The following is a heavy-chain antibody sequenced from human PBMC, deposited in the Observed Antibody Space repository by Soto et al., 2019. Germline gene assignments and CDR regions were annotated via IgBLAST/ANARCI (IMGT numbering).Heavy chain of an antibody. CDR2: IYPSDSDT. J-gene: IGHJ4*02. V-gene: IGHV5-51*01. Sequence: PGESLKISCKGSGYSFTSYWIGWVRQMPGKGLEWMGIIYPSDSDTRYSPSFQGQVTISADKSISTAYLQWSSLKASDSAMYYCARPPAAAGTSLAYWGQGTLVTVSS. D-gene: IGHD6-13*01. CDR1: GYSFTSYW. CDR3: ARPPAAAGTSLAY.